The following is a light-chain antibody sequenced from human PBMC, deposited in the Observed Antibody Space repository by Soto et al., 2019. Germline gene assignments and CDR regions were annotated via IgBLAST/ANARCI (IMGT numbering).Light chain of an antibody. Sequence: DIRMTQSPPTLSASVGDTVAITCRASQTVMTWLAWYQQKPGQAPRLLIYKASKLQSGVPARFSGSGSGTEFPLTISGLQPDDFATYYCQQYNSYLYTFGQGTKLEI. CDR1: QTVMTW. J-gene: IGKJ2*01. CDR2: KAS. V-gene: IGKV1-5*03. CDR3: QQYNSYLYT.